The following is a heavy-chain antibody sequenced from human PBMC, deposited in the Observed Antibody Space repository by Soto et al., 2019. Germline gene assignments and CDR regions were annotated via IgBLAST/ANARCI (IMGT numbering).Heavy chain of an antibody. Sequence: ASVKVSCKASGYTFTGYYMHWVRQAPGQGLEWMGWINPNSGGTNYAQKFQGWVTMTRDTSISTAYMELSRLRSDDTAVYYCARVGASSGWRYYGMDVWGQGTTVTVSS. CDR2: INPNSGGT. CDR3: ARVGASSGWRYYGMDV. J-gene: IGHJ6*02. D-gene: IGHD6-19*01. CDR1: GYTFTGYY. V-gene: IGHV1-2*04.